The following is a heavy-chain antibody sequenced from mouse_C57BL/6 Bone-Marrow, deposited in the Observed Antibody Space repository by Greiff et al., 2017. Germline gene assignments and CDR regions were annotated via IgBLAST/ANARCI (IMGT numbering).Heavy chain of an antibody. CDR3: ARGTYYCNLGSMDY. Sequence: VQLQQSGAELARPGASVKLSCKASGYTFTSYGISWVKQRTGQGLEWIGEIYPRSGNTYYNEKFKGKATLTADKSSSTAYMELRSLTSEDSAVYFCARGTYYCNLGSMDYWGQGTAVTVSS. J-gene: IGHJ4*01. CDR2: IYPRSGNT. D-gene: IGHD2-10*01. CDR1: GYTFTSYG. V-gene: IGHV1-81*01.